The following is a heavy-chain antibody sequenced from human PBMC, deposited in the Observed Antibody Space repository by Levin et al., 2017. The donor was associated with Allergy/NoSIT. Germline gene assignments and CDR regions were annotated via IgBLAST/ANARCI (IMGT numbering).Heavy chain of an antibody. Sequence: GGSLRLSCAASGFTFSSYSMNWVRQAPGKGLEWVSAISSRSTFIYYADSVKGRFTISRDDAKNSLYLQMNSLRAEDTAVYYCATERRSGTFYTDWGQGTLVTVSS. CDR3: ATERRSGTFYTD. J-gene: IGHJ4*02. D-gene: IGHD3-10*01. CDR1: GFTFSSYS. V-gene: IGHV3-21*01. CDR2: ISSRSTFI.